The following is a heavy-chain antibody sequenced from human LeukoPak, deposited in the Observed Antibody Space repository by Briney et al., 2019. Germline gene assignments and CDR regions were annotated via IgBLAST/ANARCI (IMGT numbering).Heavy chain of an antibody. CDR2: INWNGGST. CDR1: GFTFDDYG. D-gene: IGHD3-22*01. V-gene: IGHV3-20*04. J-gene: IGHJ4*02. CDR3: ARLDYYDSSGYYYY. Sequence: GGSLRLSCAASGFTFDDYGMSWVRQAPGKGLEWVSGINWNGGSTGYADSVKGRFTISRDNAKNSLYLQMNSLRAEDTALYYCARLDYYDSSGYYYYWGQGTLVTVSS.